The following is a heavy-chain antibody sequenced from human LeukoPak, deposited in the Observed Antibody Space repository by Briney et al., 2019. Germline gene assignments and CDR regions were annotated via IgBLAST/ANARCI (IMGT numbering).Heavy chain of an antibody. CDR2: IYYDGST. Sequence: SETLSLTCTVSGGSISSYYWSWIRQPPGKGLEWIGYIYYDGSTNYNPSLKSRVTISVDTSKNQFSLKLRSVTAADTAVYYCARGGYCSGGSCTDTLRFDSWGQGTLVTVSS. D-gene: IGHD2-15*01. J-gene: IGHJ4*02. CDR3: ARGGYCSGGSCTDTLRFDS. V-gene: IGHV4-59*08. CDR1: GGSISSYY.